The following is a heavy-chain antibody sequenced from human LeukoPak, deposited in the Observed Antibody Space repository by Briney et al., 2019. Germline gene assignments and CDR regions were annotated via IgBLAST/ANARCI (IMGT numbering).Heavy chain of an antibody. Sequence: PSETLSLTCTVSGGSLSTGGYFWGWIRQPPGKGLEWIGYIYYSGSTYYNPSLKSRVIISLDTSGNQFSLKLSSVTAADTAVYYCAGGVPLVTMIGGAFDIWGQGTMVTVSS. V-gene: IGHV4-31*03. CDR1: GGSLSTGGYF. J-gene: IGHJ3*02. D-gene: IGHD3-22*01. CDR2: IYYSGST. CDR3: AGGVPLVTMIGGAFDI.